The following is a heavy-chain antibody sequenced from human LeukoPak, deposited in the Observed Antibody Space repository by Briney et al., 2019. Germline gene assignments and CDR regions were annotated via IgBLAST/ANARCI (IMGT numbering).Heavy chain of an antibody. CDR3: ARVPAAGRELFDS. D-gene: IGHD6-13*01. J-gene: IGHJ4*02. CDR2: IYSGGST. V-gene: IGHV3-66*01. Sequence: GGSLRLSCAASGFTVSSNYMSWVRQAPGKELEWVSLIYSGGSTFYADSVKVRFTISRDISKNTLFLQMNSLRAEDTAVYYCARVPAAGRELFDSWGQGTLVTVSS. CDR1: GFTVSSNY.